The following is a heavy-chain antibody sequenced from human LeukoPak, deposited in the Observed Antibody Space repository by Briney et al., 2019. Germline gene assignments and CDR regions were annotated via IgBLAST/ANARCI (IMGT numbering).Heavy chain of an antibody. V-gene: IGHV1-18*01. CDR2: ISAYNGNT. J-gene: IGHJ6*02. CDR3: ARGSKDSSSWFRPFYYYGMDV. D-gene: IGHD6-13*01. Sequence: ASVKVSCKASGYTFTSYGISWARQAPGQGLEWMGWISAYNGNTNYAQKLQGRVTMTTDTSTSTAYMELRSLRSDDTAVYYCARGSKDSSSWFRPFYYYGMDVWGQGTTVTVSS. CDR1: GYTFTSYG.